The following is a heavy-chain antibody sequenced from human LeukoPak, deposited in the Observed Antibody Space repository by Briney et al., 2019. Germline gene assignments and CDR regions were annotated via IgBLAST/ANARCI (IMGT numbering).Heavy chain of an antibody. CDR2: IKQDGSEK. V-gene: IGHV3-7*01. CDR3: ARGAYSYGYPVVFDY. J-gene: IGHJ4*02. Sequence: GGSLRLSCAASGFTFSSYWMSWVRQAPGKGREGVANIKQDGSEKYYVDSVKGRFPISRDTAKNSLYMQMHSLRAEDTAVYYWARGAYSYGYPVVFDYWGQGTLVTVSS. CDR1: GFTFSSYW. D-gene: IGHD5-18*01.